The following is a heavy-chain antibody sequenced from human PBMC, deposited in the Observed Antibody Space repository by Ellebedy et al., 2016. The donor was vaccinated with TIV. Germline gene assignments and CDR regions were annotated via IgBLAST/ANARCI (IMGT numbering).Heavy chain of an antibody. Sequence: GESLKISCAASGFTFSSYGMHWVRQAPGKGLEWVAVIWYDGSNKYYADSVKGRFTISRDNSKNTLYLQMNSLRAEDTAVYYYAREPMVRGVIRRGYAMDVWGQGTTVTVSS. CDR2: IWYDGSNK. J-gene: IGHJ6*02. V-gene: IGHV3-33*01. CDR1: GFTFSSYG. D-gene: IGHD3-10*01. CDR3: AREPMVRGVIRRGYAMDV.